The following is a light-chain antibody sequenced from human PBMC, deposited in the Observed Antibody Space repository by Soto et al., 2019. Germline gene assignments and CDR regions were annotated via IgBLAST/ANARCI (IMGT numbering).Light chain of an antibody. CDR2: DAS. Sequence: EIVLTQSPATLSLSPGERATLSCSASQSVSSYLAWYQQKPGQAPRLLIYDASNRATGIPARFSGSGSGTDFTLTISSLEPEDFAVYYCHQRSNWHSFGPGTKVDIK. V-gene: IGKV3-11*01. J-gene: IGKJ3*01. CDR1: QSVSSY. CDR3: HQRSNWHS.